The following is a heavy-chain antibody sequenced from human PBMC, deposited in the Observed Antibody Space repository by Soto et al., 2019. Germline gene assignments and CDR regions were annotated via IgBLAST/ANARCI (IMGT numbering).Heavy chain of an antibody. V-gene: IGHV3-11*01. J-gene: IGHJ6*03. Sequence: GGSLRLSCAASGFTFSDYYMSWIRQAPGKGLEWVSYISSSGSTIYYADSVKGRFTISRDNAKNSLYLQMNSLRAEDTAVYYCARKGRRFGDYYYYMDVWGKGTTVTVSS. D-gene: IGHD3-16*01. CDR1: GFTFSDYY. CDR3: ARKGRRFGDYYYYMDV. CDR2: ISSSGSTI.